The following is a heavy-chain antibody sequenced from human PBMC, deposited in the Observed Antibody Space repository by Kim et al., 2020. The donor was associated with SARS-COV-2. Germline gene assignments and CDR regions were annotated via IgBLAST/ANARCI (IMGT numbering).Heavy chain of an antibody. D-gene: IGHD2-2*01. CDR3: AKSDSCSSRNCNTISYFYYYMAA. V-gene: IGHV3-23*01. J-gene: IGHJ6*03. CDR1: GFTFSSYA. Sequence: GGSLRLSCAASGFTFSSYAMTWVRQAPGKGLEWVAGISGNGVGKYYADSVRGRFSISRDYFKKTVYLQMNSLRVEDTAVYYCAKSDSCSSRNCNTISYFYYYMAAWGKGTTVTVAS. CDR2: ISGNGVGK.